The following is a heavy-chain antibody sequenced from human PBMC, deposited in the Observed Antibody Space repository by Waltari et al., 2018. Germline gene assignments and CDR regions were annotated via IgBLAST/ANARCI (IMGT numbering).Heavy chain of an antibody. J-gene: IGHJ4*02. CDR3: AKRLRDYSDNNHFDS. Sequence: EVQLLESGGDLVQPGGYLRVSCTVSGFSVRLLAIAWFRQAPGKGLEWASLMCGSGNTPLYADSVKGRFTISRDNSKNTLSLQMNSLRVEDTAIYYCAKRLRDYSDNNHFDSWGQGTLVTVSS. CDR1: GFSVRLLA. V-gene: IGHV3-23*01. CDR2: MCGSGNTP. D-gene: IGHD4-4*01.